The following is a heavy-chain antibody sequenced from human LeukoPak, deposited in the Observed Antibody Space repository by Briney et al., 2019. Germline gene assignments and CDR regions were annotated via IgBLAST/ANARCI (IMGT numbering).Heavy chain of an antibody. CDR2: IYYSGST. J-gene: IGHJ4*02. CDR3: ARSYCSGGSYYGDFDY. V-gene: IGHV4-39*01. CDR1: GGSISRSRYY. D-gene: IGHD2-15*01. Sequence: SETLSLTCTVSGGSISRSRYYWGWIRQPPGKGLEWIGSIYYSGSTYYNPSLKSRVTISVDTSKNQFSLKLSSVTAADTAVYYCARSYCSGGSYYGDFDYWGQGTLVTVSS.